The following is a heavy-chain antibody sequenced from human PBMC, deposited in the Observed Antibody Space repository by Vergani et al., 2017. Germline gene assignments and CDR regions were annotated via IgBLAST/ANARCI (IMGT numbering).Heavy chain of an antibody. V-gene: IGHV3-48*04. CDR2: ISSSSSTI. CDR3: ARLDGAYCGGDCYRNWFDP. CDR1: GFTFSSYS. Sequence: EVQLVESGGGLVQPGGSLRLSCAASGFTFSSYSMNWVRQAPGKGLGWVSYISSSSSTIYYADSVKGRFTISRDNAKNSLYLKMNSLRAEDTAVYYCARLDGAYCGGDCYRNWFDPWGQGTLVTVSS. J-gene: IGHJ5*02. D-gene: IGHD2-21*02.